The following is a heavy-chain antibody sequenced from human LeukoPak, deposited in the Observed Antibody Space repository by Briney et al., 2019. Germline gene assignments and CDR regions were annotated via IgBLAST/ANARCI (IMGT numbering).Heavy chain of an antibody. CDR3: ARNGYSSSWSAYFDY. V-gene: IGHV3-30-3*01. J-gene: IGHJ4*02. CDR1: GFTFSSYA. D-gene: IGHD6-13*01. CDR2: ISYDGSNK. Sequence: GRSLRLSCAASGFTFSSYAMHWVRQAPGEGLEWVAVISYDGSNKYYADSVKGRFTISRDNSKNTLYLQMNSLRAEDTAVYYCARNGYSSSWSAYFDYWGQGTLVTVSS.